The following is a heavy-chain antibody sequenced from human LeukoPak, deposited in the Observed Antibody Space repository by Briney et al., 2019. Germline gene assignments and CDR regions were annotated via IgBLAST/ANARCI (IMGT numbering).Heavy chain of an antibody. CDR1: GGTFSSYA. J-gene: IGHJ6*03. CDR2: IIPIFGTA. Sequence: ASVKVSCKASGGTFSSYAISWVRQAPGQGLEWMGGIIPIFGTANYAQKFQGRVTITADKSTSTAYMELSSLRSEDTAVYYCARAPAYYDFWSGGNYYYMDVWGKGTTVTVSS. D-gene: IGHD3-3*01. CDR3: ARAPAYYDFWSGGNYYYMDV. V-gene: IGHV1-69*06.